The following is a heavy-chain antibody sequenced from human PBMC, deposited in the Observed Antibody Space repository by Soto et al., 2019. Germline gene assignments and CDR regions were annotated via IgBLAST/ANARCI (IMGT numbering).Heavy chain of an antibody. J-gene: IGHJ5*02. CDR2: INPSGGST. D-gene: IGHD3-3*01. CDR3: ARDLHGVGSESGWFDP. V-gene: IGHV1-46*01. CDR1: GYTFTSYY. Sequence: QVQLVQSGAEVKKPGASVKVSCKASGYTFTSYYMHWVRQAPGQGLEWMGIINPSGGSTSYAQKFQGRVTMTRDTSTSTVYMELSSLRSEDTAVYYCARDLHGVGSESGWFDPWGQGTLVTVSS.